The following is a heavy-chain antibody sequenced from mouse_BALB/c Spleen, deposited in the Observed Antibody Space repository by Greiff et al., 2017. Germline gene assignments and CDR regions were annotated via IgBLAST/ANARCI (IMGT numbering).Heavy chain of an antibody. J-gene: IGHJ3*01. CDR3: ARAVDGYSAWFAY. CDR1: GYTFTSYW. CDR2: INPSTGYT. Sequence: QVQLQQSGAELVKPGASVKMSCTASGYTFTSYWMHWVQQRPGQGLEWIGYINPSTGYTEYNQKFKDKATLTADKSSSTAYMQLSSLTSEDSAVYYCARAVDGYSAWFAYWGQGTLVTVSA. D-gene: IGHD2-3*01. V-gene: IGHV1-7*01.